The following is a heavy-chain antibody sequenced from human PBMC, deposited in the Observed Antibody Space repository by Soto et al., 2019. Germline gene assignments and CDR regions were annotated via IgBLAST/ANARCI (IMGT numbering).Heavy chain of an antibody. V-gene: IGHV3-30*18. Sequence: QVQLVESGGGVVQPGRSLRLSCAASGFTFSSYGMHWVRQAPGKGLEWVAVISYDGSNKYYADSVKGRFTISRDNSKNTLYLQMNSQRAEDTVVYYCAKETYSGPLDYWGQGTLVTVSS. D-gene: IGHD2-15*01. CDR3: AKETYSGPLDY. CDR1: GFTFSSYG. CDR2: ISYDGSNK. J-gene: IGHJ4*02.